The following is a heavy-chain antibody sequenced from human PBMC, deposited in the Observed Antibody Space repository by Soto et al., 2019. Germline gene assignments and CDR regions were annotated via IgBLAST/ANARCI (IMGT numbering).Heavy chain of an antibody. CDR2: INYSGST. J-gene: IGHJ3*01. Sequence: PSETRSLTCVVSEVSFSWYDWSWIRQPPGKGLEWIGEINYSGSTKFNPSLKSRVTLSIDTSKDQFSLRLSSVTAADTAVYYCARDSGGLRLGESSLYGEKDSFDVWDQGTLVTVSS. CDR1: EVSFSWYD. CDR3: ARDSGGLRLGESSLYGEKDSFDV. D-gene: IGHD3-16*02. V-gene: IGHV4-34*01.